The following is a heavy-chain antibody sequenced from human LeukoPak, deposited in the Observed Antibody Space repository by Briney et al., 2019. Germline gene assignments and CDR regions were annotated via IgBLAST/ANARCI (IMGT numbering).Heavy chain of an antibody. J-gene: IGHJ6*03. CDR2: INYSGST. CDR1: GGSISSYY. CDR3: ARHSSSWYGYYYYYYMDV. V-gene: IGHV4-59*01. Sequence: PSETLSLTCTVSGGSISSYYWSWIRQPPGKGLEWIGCINYSGSTNYNPSLTSQVTITVDTSKNQFSLKLSSVTAADTAVYYCARHSSSWYGYYYYYYMDVWGKGTTVTVSS. D-gene: IGHD6-13*01.